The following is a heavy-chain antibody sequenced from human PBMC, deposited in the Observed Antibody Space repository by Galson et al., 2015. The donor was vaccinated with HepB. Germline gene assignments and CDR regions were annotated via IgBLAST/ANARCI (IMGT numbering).Heavy chain of an antibody. CDR3: ARDVKYCSGGSCKPSYGMDV. Sequence: LRLSCAASGFTFSSYSMNWVRQAPGRGLEWVSSISSSSSYIYYADSVKGRFTISRDNAKNSLYLQMNSLRAEDTAVYYCARDVKYCSGGSCKPSYGMDVWGQGTTVTVSS. J-gene: IGHJ6*02. V-gene: IGHV3-21*01. CDR1: GFTFSSYS. D-gene: IGHD2-15*01. CDR2: ISSSSSYI.